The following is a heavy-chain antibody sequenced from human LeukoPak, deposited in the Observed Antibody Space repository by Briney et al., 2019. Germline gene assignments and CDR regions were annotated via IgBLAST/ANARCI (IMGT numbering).Heavy chain of an antibody. D-gene: IGHD2-2*01. Sequence: SETLSLTCAVDGGSFSVYYWSWIRQPPGKGLEWLGEINHSGSTNYNPSLKSRVSISVDTSKNQFSLKLSSVTAADTAVYYCARGSRSPPIRVVPPAIVKNYFDYWGQGTLVTVSS. CDR3: ARGSRSPPIRVVPPAIVKNYFDY. J-gene: IGHJ4*02. CDR1: GGSFSVYY. CDR2: INHSGST. V-gene: IGHV4-34*01.